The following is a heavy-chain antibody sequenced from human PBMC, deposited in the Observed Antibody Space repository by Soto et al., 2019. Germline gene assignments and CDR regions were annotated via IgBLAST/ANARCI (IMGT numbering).Heavy chain of an antibody. CDR3: AKEVAYSSSWDTTDY. CDR2: ISGSGCST. Sequence: EVQLLESGGGLVQPGGSLRLSCAASGFTFSSYAMSWVRQAPGKGLEWVSAISGSGCSTYYADSVKGRFTISRDNSNPTLYLQTNSLRAEDTAVSYCAKEVAYSSSWDTTDYWGQGTPVTVSS. CDR1: GFTFSSYA. J-gene: IGHJ4*02. D-gene: IGHD6-13*01. V-gene: IGHV3-23*01.